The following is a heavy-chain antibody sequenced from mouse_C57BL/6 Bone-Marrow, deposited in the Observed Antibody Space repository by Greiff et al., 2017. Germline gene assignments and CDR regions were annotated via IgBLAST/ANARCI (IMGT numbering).Heavy chain of an antibody. CDR1: GYTFTSYW. V-gene: IGHV1-55*01. Sequence: QVQLQQPGAELVKPGASVKMSCKASGYTFTSYWITWVKQRPGQGLEWIGEIYPGSGSTNYNEKFKGKATLTVVTSSSTAYLQLSSLTSEDSAVYDCARKCYPYWYFDVWGTGTTVTVSS. D-gene: IGHD2-12*01. CDR2: IYPGSGST. J-gene: IGHJ1*03. CDR3: ARKCYPYWYFDV.